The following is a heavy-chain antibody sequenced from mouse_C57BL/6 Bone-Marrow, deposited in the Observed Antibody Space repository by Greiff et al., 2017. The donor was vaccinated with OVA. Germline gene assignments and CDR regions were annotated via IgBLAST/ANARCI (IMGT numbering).Heavy chain of an antibody. J-gene: IGHJ4*01. D-gene: IGHD2-4*01. Sequence: QVQLQQPGAELVKPGASVKLSCKASGYTFTSYWMHWVKQRPGQGLEWIGMIHHNSGSTNYNAKFKSKATLTVDKSSSTAYMQLSSLTSEDSAVYDCARWGDYDEPFYYAMDYWGQGTSVTVSS. CDR1: GYTFTSYW. CDR3: ARWGDYDEPFYYAMDY. V-gene: IGHV1-64*01. CDR2: IHHNSGST.